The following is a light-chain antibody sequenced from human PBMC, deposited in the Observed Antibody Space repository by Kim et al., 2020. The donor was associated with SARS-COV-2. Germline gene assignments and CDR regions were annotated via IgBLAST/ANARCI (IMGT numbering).Light chain of an antibody. CDR3: SSPTTSGTRL. CDR2: DVA. Sequence: QSALTQPASVSGSPGQSITISCAGTSSDVGAYNYVSWYQQHPGKAPKVVIYDVASRPSGVSNRFSGSKSANTASLTISGLQAEDEAHYYCSSPTTSGTRLFGGGTKVTVL. V-gene: IGLV2-14*03. J-gene: IGLJ3*02. CDR1: SSDVGAYNY.